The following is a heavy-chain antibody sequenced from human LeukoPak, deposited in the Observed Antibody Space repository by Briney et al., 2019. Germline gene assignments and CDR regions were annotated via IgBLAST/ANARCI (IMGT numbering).Heavy chain of an antibody. CDR1: GFIFSSYG. V-gene: IGHV3-30*02. Sequence: PGGSLRLSCAASGFIFSSYGMHWVRQAPGKGLEWVAFMRYDGSNKYYADSVKGRFTISKDNSKNTLYLQMNSLRAEDTAVYYCARDRGYMDVWGKGTTVTVSS. CDR3: ARDRGYMDV. J-gene: IGHJ6*03. CDR2: MRYDGSNK.